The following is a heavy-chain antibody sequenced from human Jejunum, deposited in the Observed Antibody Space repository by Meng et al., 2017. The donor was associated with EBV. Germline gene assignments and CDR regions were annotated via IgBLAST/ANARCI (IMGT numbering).Heavy chain of an antibody. D-gene: IGHD1-14*01. Sequence: PSGPRSPPCAVSTDFISSYEWWSWVRQPPGKGLEWLGEINQVGSTYYNPSLKSRVTISIDTSKRQFSLRLNSMTAADTAVYYCARASSERLLDYWGQGTLVTVSS. V-gene: IGHV4-4*02. J-gene: IGHJ4*02. CDR3: ARASSERLLDY. CDR2: INQVGST. CDR1: TDFISSYEW.